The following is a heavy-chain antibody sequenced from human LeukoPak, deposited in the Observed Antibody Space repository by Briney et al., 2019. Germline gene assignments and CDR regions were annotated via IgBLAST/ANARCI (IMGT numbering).Heavy chain of an antibody. J-gene: IGHJ4*02. CDR1: GFTFRNYG. CDR3: ARDTSGYYDY. CDR2: IWFDGSNR. V-gene: IGHV3-33*01. D-gene: IGHD2-15*01. Sequence: PGRSLRLSCEASGFTFRNYGMHWVCQAPGKGLDWVGVIWFDGSNRYYADSVKGRFTISRDNSKNTLYLQVNSVRAEDTAVYYCARDTSGYYDYWGQGALVTVSS.